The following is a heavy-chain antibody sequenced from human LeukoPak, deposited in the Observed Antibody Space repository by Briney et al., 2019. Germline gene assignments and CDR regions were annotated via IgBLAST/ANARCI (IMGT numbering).Heavy chain of an antibody. V-gene: IGHV3-48*03. CDR3: ARNYNGMSY. D-gene: IGHD1-26*01. CDR2: ISSSGSTI. CDR1: GFTFSSYE. Sequence: GGSLRLSCAASGFTFSSYEMNWVRQAPGKGLEWVSYISSSGSTIYYADSVKGRFTISRDNAKNTLYLQMNSLRAEDTAMYYCARNYNGMSYWGQGTLVIVSS. J-gene: IGHJ4*02.